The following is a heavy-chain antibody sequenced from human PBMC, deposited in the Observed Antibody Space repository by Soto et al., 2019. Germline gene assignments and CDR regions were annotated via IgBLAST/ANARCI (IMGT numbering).Heavy chain of an antibody. Sequence: QPPGKALEWLALIYWDDDKRYSPSLNNRLSIAKDTSKNQVVLTLTNMDPVDTATYYCAQTYYYGSVSYYNVWFDPWGQGTLVTVSS. D-gene: IGHD3-10*01. CDR2: IYWDDDK. J-gene: IGHJ5*02. CDR3: AQTYYYGSVSYYNVWFDP. V-gene: IGHV2-5*02.